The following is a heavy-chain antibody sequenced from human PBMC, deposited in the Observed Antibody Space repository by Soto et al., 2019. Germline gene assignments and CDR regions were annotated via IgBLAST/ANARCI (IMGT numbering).Heavy chain of an antibody. Sequence: GGSLRLSCAASGFTFSSYATSWVRQAPGKGLEWVANIKGDGSEKYYVDSVKGRFTISRDNAKNSLYLQMNSLRAEDTAVYYCARGDTYPALYYYMDVWGKGTTVTVSS. CDR1: GFTFSSYA. D-gene: IGHD5-18*01. V-gene: IGHV3-7*01. CDR2: IKGDGSEK. CDR3: ARGDTYPALYYYMDV. J-gene: IGHJ6*03.